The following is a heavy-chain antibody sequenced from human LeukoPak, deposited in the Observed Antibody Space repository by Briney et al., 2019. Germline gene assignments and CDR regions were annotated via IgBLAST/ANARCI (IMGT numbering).Heavy chain of an antibody. CDR2: ISSSGSTI. CDR3: ARDCCYYDSSGYPDPLDY. Sequence: GGSLRLSCAASGFTFSSYEMNWVRQAPGKGLEWVSYISSSGSTIYYADSVKGRFTISRDNAKNSLYLQMNSLRAEDTAVYYCARDCCYYDSSGYPDPLDYWGQGTLVTVSS. J-gene: IGHJ4*02. D-gene: IGHD3-22*01. CDR1: GFTFSSYE. V-gene: IGHV3-48*03.